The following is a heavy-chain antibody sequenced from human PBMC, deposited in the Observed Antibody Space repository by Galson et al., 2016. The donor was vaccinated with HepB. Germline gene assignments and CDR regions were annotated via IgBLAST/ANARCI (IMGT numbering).Heavy chain of an antibody. J-gene: IGHJ2*01. CDR3: ARALSSSGWTYWYFDL. D-gene: IGHD6-19*01. CDR2: IKQDGSEK. CDR1: GFTVSSNY. V-gene: IGHV3-7*03. Sequence: SLRLSCAASGFTVSSNYMTWVRQAPGKGLEWVANIKQDGSEKYYVDSVKGRFTISRDNAKNSLFLQMNGLRAEDTAVYYCARALSSSGWTYWYFDLWGRGTLVTVSS.